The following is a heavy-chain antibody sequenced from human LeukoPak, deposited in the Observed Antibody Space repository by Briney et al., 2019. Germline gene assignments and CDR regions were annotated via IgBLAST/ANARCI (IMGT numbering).Heavy chain of an antibody. CDR2: IYYSGST. CDR1: GGSISSSSYY. CDR3: ARGRKDRDGYNYVGLWYFDL. V-gene: IGHV4-39*01. J-gene: IGHJ2*01. D-gene: IGHD5-24*01. Sequence: PSETLSLTCTVSGGSISSSSYYWGWIRQPPGKGLEWIGSIYYSGSTYYNPSLKSRVTISVDTSKNQFSLKLSSVTAADTAVYYCARGRKDRDGYNYVGLWYFDLWGRGTLVTVSS.